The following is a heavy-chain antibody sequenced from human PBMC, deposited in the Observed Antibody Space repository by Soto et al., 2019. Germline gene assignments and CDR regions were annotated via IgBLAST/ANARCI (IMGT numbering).Heavy chain of an antibody. J-gene: IGHJ4*02. CDR1: GFTFSHYA. V-gene: IGHV3-23*01. CDR3: AKGGCSGGSCYPFDY. Sequence: VGSLRLSCAASGFTFSHYAMSWVRQAPGKGLQWLSTISGGGASAYYADSVKGRFIISRDNSKNTLSLQMKSLRVDDTAVYYCAKGGCSGGSCYPFDYWGQGTLVTVSS. D-gene: IGHD2-15*01. CDR2: ISGGGASA.